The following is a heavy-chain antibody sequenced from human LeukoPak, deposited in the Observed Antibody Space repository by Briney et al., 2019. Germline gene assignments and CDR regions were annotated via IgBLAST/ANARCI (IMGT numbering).Heavy chain of an antibody. D-gene: IGHD3-16*01. V-gene: IGHV5-51*01. CDR3: ARNPFPANYADGDY. CDR1: GYSFTSYW. J-gene: IGHJ4*02. CDR2: IYPGDSDT. Sequence: GESLKISCKGSGYSFTSYWIGWVRQVPGQGLEWMGIIYPGDSDTRYSPSFQGQVTISADKSISTAYLQWSSLKASDTAMYYCARNPFPANYADGDYWGQGTLVTVSS.